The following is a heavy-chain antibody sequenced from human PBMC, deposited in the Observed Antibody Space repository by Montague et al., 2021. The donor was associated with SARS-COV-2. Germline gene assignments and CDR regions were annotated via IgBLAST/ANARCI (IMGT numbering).Heavy chain of an antibody. CDR3: ARVRQWYCFFLGVSAHFDF. CDR2: IYYSGST. CDR1: GGSISSNY. J-gene: IGHJ4*02. D-gene: IGHD2/OR15-2a*01. Sequence: SETLSLTCTVSGGSISSNYWSWIRQPPGKGLEWIGYIYYSGSTNYNPSLKSRVTISVDTSKNQFSLKLSSVTAADTAVYYCARVRQWYCFFLGVSAHFDFWGQGTLVTVSS. V-gene: IGHV4-59*12.